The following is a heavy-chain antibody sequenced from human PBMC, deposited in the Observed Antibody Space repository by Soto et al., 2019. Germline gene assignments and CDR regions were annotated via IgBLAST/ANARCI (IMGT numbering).Heavy chain of an antibody. CDR2: ISYDGSNK. CDR3: AKDTLWFGELPHDY. CDR1: GFTFSSYG. D-gene: IGHD3-10*01. J-gene: IGHJ4*02. Sequence: QVQLVESGGGVVQPGRSLRLSCAASGFTFSSYGMHWVRQAPGKGLEWVAVISYDGSNKYYADSVKGRFTISRDNSKNTLYLQMNSLRAEDTAVYYCAKDTLWFGELPHDYWGQGTLVNVFS. V-gene: IGHV3-30*18.